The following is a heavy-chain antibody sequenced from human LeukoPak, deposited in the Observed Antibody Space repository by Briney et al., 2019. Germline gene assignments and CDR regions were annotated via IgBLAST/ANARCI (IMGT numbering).Heavy chain of an antibody. CDR3: AKTATLSPYVDWYFDP. D-gene: IGHD2-15*01. J-gene: IGHJ2*01. V-gene: IGHV1-69*02. Sequence: SVKVSCKASGGTFSSYTISWVRQAPGQGLEWMGRIIPILGIANYAQKFQGRVTITADKSTSTAYMELSSLRSEDTAVYYCAKTATLSPYVDWYFDPWGRGTLVTVSS. CDR2: IIPILGIA. CDR1: GGTFSSYT.